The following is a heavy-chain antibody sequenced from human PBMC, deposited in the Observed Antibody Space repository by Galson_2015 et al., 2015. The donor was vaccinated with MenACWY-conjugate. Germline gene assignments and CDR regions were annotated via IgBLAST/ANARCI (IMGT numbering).Heavy chain of an antibody. J-gene: IGHJ4*02. CDR1: GFTVSNNY. V-gene: IGHV3-66*01. D-gene: IGHD6-19*01. CDR3: ARVVVVAGTHDYFDY. Sequence: SLRLSCAASGFTVSNNYMSWVRQAPGRGLEWISIIYSGGSTYYADSVKGRFTISRDNSKNTLYLQMNSLRAEDTAVYYCARVVVVAGTHDYFDYWGLGTLVTVSS. CDR2: IYSGGST.